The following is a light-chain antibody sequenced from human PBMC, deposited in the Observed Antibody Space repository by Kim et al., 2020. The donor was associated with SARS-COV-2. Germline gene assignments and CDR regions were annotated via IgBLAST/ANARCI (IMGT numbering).Light chain of an antibody. Sequence: GTVYLPGRSTSGAVTSGHYPYWLQHKPDQSPRILIYDASTKHSWTPARFSGSLLGGKAALTLSGAQPEDEAEYYCLLSHSDTRPVEFGGGTQLTVL. V-gene: IGLV7-46*01. CDR2: DAS. J-gene: IGLJ2*01. CDR3: LLSHSDTRPVE. CDR1: SGAVTSGHY.